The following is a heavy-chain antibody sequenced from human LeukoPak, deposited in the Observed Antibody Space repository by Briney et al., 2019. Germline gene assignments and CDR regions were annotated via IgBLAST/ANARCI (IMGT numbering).Heavy chain of an antibody. D-gene: IGHD5-18*01. CDR1: GGCFGGYY. J-gene: IGHJ4*02. Sequence: SETLSLTCAVYGGCFGGYYWSWIRQPPGKGLEWIGEINHSGSTNYNPSLKSRVTISVDTSKNQFSLKLSSVTAADTAVYYCARKRGYSYGYFADYWGQGTLVTVSS. CDR3: ARKRGYSYGYFADY. CDR2: INHSGST. V-gene: IGHV4-34*01.